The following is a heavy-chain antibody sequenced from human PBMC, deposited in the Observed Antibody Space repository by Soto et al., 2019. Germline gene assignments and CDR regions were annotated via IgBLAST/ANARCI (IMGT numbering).Heavy chain of an antibody. D-gene: IGHD3-10*01. CDR3: NTITGGSFYGSGRYHY. Sequence: EVQLVESGGGLVKPGGSLRLSCAASGFTFSNAWMSWVRQAPGKGLEWVGRIKSKTDGGTTDYAAPVKGRFTISRDDSKNTLYLQLNSLKTEDTAVYYCNTITGGSFYGSGRYHYWGQGTLVTVS. J-gene: IGHJ4*02. CDR1: GFTFSNAW. V-gene: IGHV3-15*01. CDR2: IKSKTDGGTT.